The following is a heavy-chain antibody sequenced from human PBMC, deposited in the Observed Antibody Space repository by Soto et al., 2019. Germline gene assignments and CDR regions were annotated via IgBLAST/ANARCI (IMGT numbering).Heavy chain of an antibody. V-gene: IGHV4-28*01. J-gene: IGHJ4*02. Sequence: QVQLQESGPGLVKPSDTLSLTCAVSGYSISSSNWWGWIRQPPGKGLEWIGYIYYSGTTYYNPSLKSRVTMSVDTSKNQFSMKLTSGTAVDTAVYYCARREIQGPIDYWGQVTLVTVSS. D-gene: IGHD1-26*01. CDR3: ARREIQGPIDY. CDR2: IYYSGTT. CDR1: GYSISSSNW.